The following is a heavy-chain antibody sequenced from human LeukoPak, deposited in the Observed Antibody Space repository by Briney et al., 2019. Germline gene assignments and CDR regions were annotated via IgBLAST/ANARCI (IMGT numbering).Heavy chain of an antibody. J-gene: IGHJ4*02. CDR3: ASGGTGPSPGFDY. D-gene: IGHD3/OR15-3a*01. CDR2: MNPNSGNT. Sequence: ASVKVSCKASGYTFTSYDINWVRQATGQGLEWMGWMNPNSGNTGYTHTFQGRVTMTRNTSISTPYIELSSLGSEDTAVYYCASGGTGPSPGFDYWGQGTLVTVSS. CDR1: GYTFTSYD. V-gene: IGHV1-8*01.